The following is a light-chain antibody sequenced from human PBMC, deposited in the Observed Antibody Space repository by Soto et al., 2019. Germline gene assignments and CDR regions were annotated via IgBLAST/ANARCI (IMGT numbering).Light chain of an antibody. Sequence: RVTIPCRASQSIRDWLAWYQQIPGKAPKLLIYKASNLETGVPSRFSGTGSGTEFTLIINGLQPDDFATYYCQQYHSDSLRTFGQGTKVDIK. CDR1: QSIRDW. J-gene: IGKJ1*01. V-gene: IGKV1-5*03. CDR3: QQYHSDSLRT. CDR2: KAS.